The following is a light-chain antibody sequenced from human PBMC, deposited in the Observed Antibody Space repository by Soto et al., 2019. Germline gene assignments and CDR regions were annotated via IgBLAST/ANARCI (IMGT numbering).Light chain of an antibody. J-gene: IGKJ4*01. Sequence: EIVMTQSPATLSVSPGERATLSCRASQSVNNNLAWYQQKPGQAPRLLIFGASARATGIPARFSGSGSGTEFTLTISSLQSEAVAVYYCQQYNNWPVTFGGGNKVEIK. CDR2: GAS. CDR3: QQYNNWPVT. CDR1: QSVNNN. V-gene: IGKV3-15*01.